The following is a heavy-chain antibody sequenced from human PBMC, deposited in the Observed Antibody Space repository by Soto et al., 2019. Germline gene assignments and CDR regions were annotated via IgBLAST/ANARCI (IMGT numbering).Heavy chain of an antibody. CDR1: GGTFKKHA. CDR2: INAYHGKT. J-gene: IGHJ5*02. CDR3: ARGVGSGSYYNQYNWFDP. D-gene: IGHD3-10*01. V-gene: IGHV1-18*01. Sequence: ASVKVSCKASGGTFKKHAFTWVRQAPGQGLEWMGWINAYHGKTNYAQKVQGRVTMTTDTSTSTAYMELRSLRSDDTAVYYCARGVGSGSYYNQYNWFDPWGQGTLVTVS.